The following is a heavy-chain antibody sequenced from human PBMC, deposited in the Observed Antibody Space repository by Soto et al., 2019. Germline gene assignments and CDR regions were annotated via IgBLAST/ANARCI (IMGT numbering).Heavy chain of an antibody. D-gene: IGHD6-13*01. J-gene: IGHJ4*02. CDR2: ISAYSDDT. Sequence: QVQLVQSGAEVKKPGASVKVSCKASGYSVPNYGFTWVRQAPGHGLEWIGWISAYSDDTNYAQGFQGRVTLTKDRSTSTAYMELTRLTSDDTAVYYFARAGAAARTFSALEYWGQGTRVTVSS. CDR1: GYSVPNYG. CDR3: ARAGAAARTFSALEY. V-gene: IGHV1-18*01.